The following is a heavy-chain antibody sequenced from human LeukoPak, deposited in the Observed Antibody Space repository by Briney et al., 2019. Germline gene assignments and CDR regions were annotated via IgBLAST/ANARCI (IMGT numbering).Heavy chain of an antibody. J-gene: IGHJ4*02. D-gene: IGHD3-22*01. CDR1: GGSISSSSYY. Sequence: SETLSLTCTVSGGSISSSSYYWGWIRQPPGKGLEWIGSIYYSGSTYYNPSLESRVTISVDTSKNQFSLKLSSVTAADTAVYYCARWRDSSGYYDYWGQGTLVTVSS. CDR3: ARWRDSSGYYDY. CDR2: IYYSGST. V-gene: IGHV4-39*07.